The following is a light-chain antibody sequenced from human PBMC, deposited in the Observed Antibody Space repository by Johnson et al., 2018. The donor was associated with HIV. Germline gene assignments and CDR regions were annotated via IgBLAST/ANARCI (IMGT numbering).Light chain of an antibody. Sequence: QSVLTQPPSVSAAPGQKVTISCSGSSSNIGNNYVSWYQQLPGTAPKLLIYENNKRPSGIPDRFSGSKSGTSATLGITGLQTGDEADYYCGTWHSSLRAPSVFGTGTKVTGL. J-gene: IGLJ1*01. CDR2: ENN. V-gene: IGLV1-51*02. CDR1: SSNIGNNY. CDR3: GTWHSSLRAPSV.